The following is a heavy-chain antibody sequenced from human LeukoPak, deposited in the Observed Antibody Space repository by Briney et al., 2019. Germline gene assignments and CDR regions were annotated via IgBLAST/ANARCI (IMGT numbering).Heavy chain of an antibody. CDR2: ISSSSSYT. V-gene: IGHV3-11*05. CDR1: GFTFSDYY. CDR3: ARDLYYYDSSGYKLDY. J-gene: IGHJ4*02. D-gene: IGHD3-22*01. Sequence: PGRSLRLSCAASGFTFSDYYMSWIRQAPGKGLDWVAYISSSSSYTNYAASVKGRFTISRDNAKNSLYLQMNSLRAEDTAVYYCARDLYYYDSSGYKLDYWGQGTLVTVSS.